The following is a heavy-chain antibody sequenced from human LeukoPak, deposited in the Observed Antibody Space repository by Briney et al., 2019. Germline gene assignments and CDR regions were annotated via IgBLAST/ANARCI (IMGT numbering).Heavy chain of an antibody. J-gene: IGHJ5*02. CDR2: IYYSGST. CDR1: GGSISSCY. D-gene: IGHD1-26*01. V-gene: IGHV4-59*01. Sequence: PSETLSLTCTVSGGSISSCYWSWIRQPPGKGLEWIGYIYYSGSTNYNPSLKSRVTISVDTSKNQFSLKLSSVIAADTAVYYCARDGATMGFNWFDPWGQGTLVTVSS. CDR3: ARDGATMGFNWFDP.